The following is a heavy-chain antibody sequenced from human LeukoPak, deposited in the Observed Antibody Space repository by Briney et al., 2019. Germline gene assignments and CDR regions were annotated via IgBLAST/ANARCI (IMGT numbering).Heavy chain of an antibody. CDR1: GYSFTNYW. J-gene: IGHJ3*02. V-gene: IGHV5-51*01. Sequence: GESLKIPCKGSGYSFTNYWIGWVRQMSGKGLEWMGIIYPGDSDTRYTPSFQGQVTISADKSIITAYLQWSSLKASDTAMYYCARTGYSSGWYGSFDIWGQGTLVTVSS. D-gene: IGHD6-19*01. CDR2: IYPGDSDT. CDR3: ARTGYSSGWYGSFDI.